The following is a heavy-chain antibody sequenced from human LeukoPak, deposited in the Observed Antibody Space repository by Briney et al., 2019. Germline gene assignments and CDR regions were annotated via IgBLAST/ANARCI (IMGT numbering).Heavy chain of an antibody. Sequence: GASVKVSCKASGYTFTGYYMHWVRQAPGQGLEWMGRINPNSGGTNYAQKFQGRVTMTRDTSISTAYMELSRLRSDDTAVYYCAKDPGPTPNYYYCGMDVWGQGTTVTVSS. CDR2: INPNSGGT. J-gene: IGHJ6*02. CDR3: AKDPGPTPNYYYCGMDV. CDR1: GYTFTGYY. D-gene: IGHD2-15*01. V-gene: IGHV1-2*06.